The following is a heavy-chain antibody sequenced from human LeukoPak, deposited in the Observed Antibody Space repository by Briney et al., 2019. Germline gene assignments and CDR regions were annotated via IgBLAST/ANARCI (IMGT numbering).Heavy chain of an antibody. Sequence: GGSLRLSCAVSKFRLSSYAMTWVRQAPGKGLEWVSTISGNGAGTYYADSVKGRFTISRDSSKNTLYLQKNSLRTEDTAVYYCAKGGSFAYWYYYGMDVWGQGTTVTVSS. CDR2: ISGNGAGT. J-gene: IGHJ6*02. V-gene: IGHV3-23*01. CDR3: AKGGSFAYWYYYGMDV. CDR1: KFRLSSYA. D-gene: IGHD1-26*01.